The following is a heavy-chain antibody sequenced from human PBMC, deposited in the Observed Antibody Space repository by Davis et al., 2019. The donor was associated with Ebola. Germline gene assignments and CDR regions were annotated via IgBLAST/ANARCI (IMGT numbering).Heavy chain of an antibody. CDR2: IFFDGSEE. D-gene: IGHD3-16*01. J-gene: IGHJ6*02. Sequence: GESLKISCAASGFSFSTYGMHWVRQAPGKGLEWVAAIFFDGSEEYYADSLKGRFTISRDNFKNTLYVQMNSLNSEDTAVYYCAKERGGVGGVGYVLDVWGQGTTVTVSS. CDR1: GFSFSTYG. V-gene: IGHV3-30*18. CDR3: AKERGGVGGVGYVLDV.